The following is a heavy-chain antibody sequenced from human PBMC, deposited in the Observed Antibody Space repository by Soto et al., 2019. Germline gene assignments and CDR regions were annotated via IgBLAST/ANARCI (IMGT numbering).Heavy chain of an antibody. V-gene: IGHV4-59*01. D-gene: IGHD6-13*01. J-gene: IGHJ6*02. CDR1: GGSINSYY. CDR3: ARAGAAAGTIYYYGMDV. CDR2: IYYTGST. Sequence: SETLSLTCSVSGGSINSYYWSWIRQPPGKGLEWVGYIYYTGSTNYNPSLKSRVTISVDTSKNQFSLKLSSVTAADTAVYYCARAGAAAGTIYYYGMDVWGQGTTVTVSS.